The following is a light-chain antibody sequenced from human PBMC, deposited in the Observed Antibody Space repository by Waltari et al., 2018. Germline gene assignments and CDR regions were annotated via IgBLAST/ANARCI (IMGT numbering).Light chain of an antibody. CDR2: AAS. CDR3: QHYVNLPVT. Sequence: EIVLTQSPRTLSLSPGERATLLCRARQRVIRALAWYQQKPGPAPRVLIYAASTRATGVPDRFSGRWSGTDFSLTISRLDPEDFAVYYCQHYVNLPVTFGQGTKVEI. J-gene: IGKJ1*01. V-gene: IGKV3-20*01. CDR1: QRVIRA.